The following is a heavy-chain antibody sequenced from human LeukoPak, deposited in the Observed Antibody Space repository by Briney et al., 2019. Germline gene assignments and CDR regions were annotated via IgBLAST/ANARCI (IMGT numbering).Heavy chain of an antibody. CDR2: ISSSSSYT. CDR3: GRWAEGFDF. D-gene: IGHD1-14*01. V-gene: IGHV3-11*03. J-gene: IGHJ4*02. CDR1: GFTFSDYY. Sequence: GGSLRLSCAASGFTFSDYYMSWIRQAPGKGLEWVSYISSSSSYTNYADSVKGRFTISRDNAKNSLTLQMNSLRAEDTAVYFCGRWAEGFDFWGQGTLVTVSS.